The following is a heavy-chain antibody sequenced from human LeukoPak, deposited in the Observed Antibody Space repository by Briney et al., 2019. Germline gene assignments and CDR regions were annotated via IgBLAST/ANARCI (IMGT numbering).Heavy chain of an antibody. Sequence: PGGSLRLSCAASGFTFSNYALHWVRQAPGKGLEWVAVMSHDGRNIFYADSVKGRFTISRDNSKNTLYLQMNSLRAEDTAVFYCAREAVSGSSNWFDPWGQGTLVTVS. D-gene: IGHD5-12*01. CDR1: GFTFSNYA. CDR2: MSHDGRNI. J-gene: IGHJ5*02. V-gene: IGHV3-30*04. CDR3: AREAVSGSSNWFDP.